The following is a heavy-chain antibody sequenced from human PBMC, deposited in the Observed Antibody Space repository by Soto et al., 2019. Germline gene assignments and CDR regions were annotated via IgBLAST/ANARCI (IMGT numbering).Heavy chain of an antibody. CDR3: ASPRYNCNDGPWFDP. CDR1: GYTFTSYG. J-gene: IGHJ5*02. D-gene: IGHD1-20*01. CDR2: ISAYNGNT. Sequence: QVQLVQSGAEVKKPGASVKVSCKASGYTFTSYGISWVRQAPGQGLEWMGWISAYNGNTNYAQKLQGRVTMTTDTSTSTAYMELRSLRSDDTAVYYCASPRYNCNDGPWFDPWGQGTLFTVSS. V-gene: IGHV1-18*01.